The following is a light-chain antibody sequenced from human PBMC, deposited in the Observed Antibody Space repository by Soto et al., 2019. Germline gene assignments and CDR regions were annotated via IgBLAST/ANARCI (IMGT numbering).Light chain of an antibody. J-gene: IGKJ5*01. CDR1: QPVTNY. CDR3: QQANSFPIT. CDR2: AAS. V-gene: IGKV1-39*01. Sequence: DIQMTQSPSSLSASVGDRVTITCRASQPVTNYLSWYQQKPGKAPKLFIYAASRLQSGVPSRFSGGGSGTDFTLTISSLQPEDFATYYCQQANSFPITFGQGTRLEIK.